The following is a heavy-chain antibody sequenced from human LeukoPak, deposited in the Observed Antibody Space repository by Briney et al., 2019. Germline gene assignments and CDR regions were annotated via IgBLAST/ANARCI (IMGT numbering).Heavy chain of an antibody. CDR1: GFTFSGSA. V-gene: IGHV3-73*01. Sequence: GGSLRLSCAASGFTFSGSAMHWVRQASGKGLEWVGRIRSKANSYATAYAASVKGRFTISRDDSKNTAYLQMNSLKTEDTAVYYCTRLTPDRGYCSSTSCYVDNYWGQGTLVTVSS. CDR3: TRLTPDRGYCSSTSCYVDNY. J-gene: IGHJ4*02. D-gene: IGHD2-2*01. CDR2: IRSKANSYAT.